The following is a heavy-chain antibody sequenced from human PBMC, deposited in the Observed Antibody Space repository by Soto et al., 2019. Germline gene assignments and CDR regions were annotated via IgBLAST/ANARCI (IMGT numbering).Heavy chain of an antibody. CDR1: GFIFNNYA. D-gene: IGHD3-10*01. CDR3: AGRSGSSDY. J-gene: IGHJ4*02. CDR2: ISAGGGSP. V-gene: IGHV3-23*01. Sequence: GGSLRLSCAASGFIFNNYAMSWVRQAPGKGLEWVSFISAGGGSPNYADSVKGRFTISRDNSKNMVYLQMNSLRAEDTAVYYCAGRSGSSDYWGRGTLVTVSS.